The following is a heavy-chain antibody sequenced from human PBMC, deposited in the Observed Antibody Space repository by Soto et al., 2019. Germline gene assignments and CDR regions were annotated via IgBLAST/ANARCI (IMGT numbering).Heavy chain of an antibody. CDR1: GGSISSGDYY. D-gene: IGHD2-21*02. CDR2: IYYSGST. CDR3: AREGDANAFDI. V-gene: IGHV4-61*08. J-gene: IGHJ3*02. Sequence: SETLSLTCTVSGGSISSGDYYWSWIRQPPGKGLEWIGYIYYSGSTNYNPSLKSRVTISVDTSKNQFSLKLSSVTAADTAVYYCAREGDANAFDIWGQGTMVTVSS.